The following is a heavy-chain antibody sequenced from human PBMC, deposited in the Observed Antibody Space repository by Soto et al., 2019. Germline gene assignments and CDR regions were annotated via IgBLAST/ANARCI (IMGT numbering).Heavy chain of an antibody. D-gene: IGHD3-3*01. CDR3: TRPGHYYEEFTDY. CDR1: GFTFSDHY. Sequence: QVQLVESGGGLVKPGGSLRLYCLTSGFTFSDHYMGWIRQAPGKGLEWVSYISDSGITIYYADSVKGRFTISRDNSKNSVYLQMNSLRADDTAVYYCTRPGHYYEEFTDYWRQGILLTVSS. CDR2: ISDSGITI. V-gene: IGHV3-11*01. J-gene: IGHJ4*02.